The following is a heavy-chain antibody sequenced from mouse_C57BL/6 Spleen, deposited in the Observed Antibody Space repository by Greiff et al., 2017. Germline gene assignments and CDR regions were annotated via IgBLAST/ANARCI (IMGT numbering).Heavy chain of an antibody. CDR2: IDPEDGET. CDR1: GFNITDYY. D-gene: IGHD1-1*01. Sequence: VQLQQSGAELVKPGASVKLSCTASGFNITDYYMHWVKQRTEQGLEWIGRIDPEDGETKYDPKFQGKATITADTSSHTAYLQLSSLTSEDTAVYYCARLTTVVAPYWGQGTTLTVSS. J-gene: IGHJ2*01. V-gene: IGHV14-2*01. CDR3: ARLTTVVAPY.